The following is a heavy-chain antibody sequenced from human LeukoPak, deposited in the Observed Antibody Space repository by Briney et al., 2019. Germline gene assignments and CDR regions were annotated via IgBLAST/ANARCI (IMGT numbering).Heavy chain of an antibody. Sequence: GGSLRLSCAASGFTFSSYSINWVRQAPGKGLEWVSCVSSSSSYIYYADSVKGRFTISRDNAKNSLYLQMNSLRGEDTAVYYCAREASGYSYGLDAFDIWGQGTTVTVSS. CDR3: AREASGYSYGLDAFDI. J-gene: IGHJ3*02. CDR2: VSSSSSYI. V-gene: IGHV3-21*01. CDR1: GFTFSSYS. D-gene: IGHD5-18*01.